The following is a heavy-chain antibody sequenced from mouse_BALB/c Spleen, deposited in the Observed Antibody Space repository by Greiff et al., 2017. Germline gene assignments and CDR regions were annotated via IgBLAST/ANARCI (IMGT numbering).Heavy chain of an antibody. CDR1: GFSLTSYG. V-gene: IGHV2-9*02. CDR3: ARERAYGSAWFAY. J-gene: IGHJ3*01. Sequence: VQLVESGPGLVAPSQSLSITCTVSGFSLTSYGVHWVRQPPGKGLEWLGVIWAGGSTNYNSALMSRLSISKDNSKSQVFLKMNSLQTDDTAMYYCARERAYGSAWFAYWGQGTLVTVSA. D-gene: IGHD1-1*02. CDR2: IWAGGST.